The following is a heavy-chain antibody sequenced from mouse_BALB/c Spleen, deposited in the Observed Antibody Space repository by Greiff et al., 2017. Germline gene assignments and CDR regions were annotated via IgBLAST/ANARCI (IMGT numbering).Heavy chain of an antibody. J-gene: IGHJ2*01. Sequence: QVQLQQSGPELVKPGASVKISCKASGYAFSSSWMNWVKQRPGQGLEWIGRIYPGDGDTNYNGKFKGKATLTADKSSSTAYMQLSSLTSVDSAVYFCARSGGNYSYWGQGTTLTVSS. V-gene: IGHV1-82*01. CDR2: IYPGDGDT. D-gene: IGHD2-1*01. CDR1: GYAFSSSW. CDR3: ARSGGNYSY.